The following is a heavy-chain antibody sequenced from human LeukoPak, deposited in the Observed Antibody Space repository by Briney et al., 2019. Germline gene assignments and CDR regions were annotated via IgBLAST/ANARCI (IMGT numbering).Heavy chain of an antibody. V-gene: IGHV4-59*01. CDR2: IYYSGST. Sequence: SETLSLTCTVSGGSISSYYWSWIRQPPGKGLEWIGYIYYSGSTNYNPSLKSRVTISVDTSKNQFSLKLSSVTAADTAVYYCARDLTSSGVFFDYWGQGTLVTVSS. D-gene: IGHD3-22*01. J-gene: IGHJ4*02. CDR1: GGSISSYY. CDR3: ARDLTSSGVFFDY.